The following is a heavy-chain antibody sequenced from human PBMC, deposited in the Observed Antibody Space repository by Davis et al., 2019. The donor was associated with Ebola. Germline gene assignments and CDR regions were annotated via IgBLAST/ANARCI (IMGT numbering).Heavy chain of an antibody. J-gene: IGHJ3*02. Sequence: GESLKISCQTSGYTFTSHWIGWVRQMPGKGLEWMGIVYPGDSDTRYSPSFQGRVTISADKSTNTAYLQWSSLKASDTAVYYCARHPRITVFGVAPLATIHFDAFDIWGQGTVVTVSS. CDR1: GYTFTSHW. V-gene: IGHV5-51*01. CDR3: ARHPRITVFGVAPLATIHFDAFDI. CDR2: VYPGDSDT. D-gene: IGHD3-3*01.